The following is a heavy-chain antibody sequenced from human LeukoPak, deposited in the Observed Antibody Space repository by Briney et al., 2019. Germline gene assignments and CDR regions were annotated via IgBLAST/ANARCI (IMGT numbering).Heavy chain of an antibody. D-gene: IGHD3-22*01. V-gene: IGHV4-39*01. Sequence: SETPSLTCTVSGGSISSSSYYWGSIRQPPGKGLEWIGSIYYSGSTYYNPSLKSRVTISVDTSKNQCSLKLSSVTAGDTAVYYCASGYYYDSSGHYDYWGQGTLVTVSS. J-gene: IGHJ4*02. CDR3: ASGYYYDSSGHYDY. CDR1: GGSISSSSYY. CDR2: IYYSGST.